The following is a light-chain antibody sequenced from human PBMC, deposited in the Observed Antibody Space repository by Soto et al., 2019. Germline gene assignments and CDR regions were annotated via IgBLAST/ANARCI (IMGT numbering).Light chain of an antibody. CDR2: DAS. CDR1: QSVSSD. Sequence: EIVLTQSPATLSLSAGERATLSCRASQSVSSDLAWFQQKPGQAPRLLIYDASNRATGIPARFSGSGSGTDFTLTTSSIEREDFAIYYCQQRSNWPPYTFGQGTKLEIK. J-gene: IGKJ2*01. V-gene: IGKV3-11*01. CDR3: QQRSNWPPYT.